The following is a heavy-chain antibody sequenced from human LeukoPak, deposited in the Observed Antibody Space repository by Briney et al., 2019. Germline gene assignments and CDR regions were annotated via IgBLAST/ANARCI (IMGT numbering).Heavy chain of an antibody. CDR2: ISAYNGNT. V-gene: IGHV1-18*01. J-gene: IGHJ3*02. CDR1: GGTFSSYA. Sequence: RASVKVSCKASGGTFSSYAISWVRQAPGQGLEWMGWISAYNGNTNYAQKLQGRVTMTTDTSTSTAYMELRSLRSDDTAVYYCARDPSDAFDIWGQGTMVTVSS. CDR3: ARDPSDAFDI.